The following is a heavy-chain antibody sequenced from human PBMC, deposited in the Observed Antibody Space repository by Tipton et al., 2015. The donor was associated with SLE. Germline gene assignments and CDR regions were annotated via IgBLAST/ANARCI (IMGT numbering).Heavy chain of an antibody. CDR1: GGSISSGGYY. D-gene: IGHD6-19*01. CDR3: AREVAATGAFDI. J-gene: IGHJ3*02. V-gene: IGHV4-31*03. CDR2: IFYSGST. Sequence: TLSLTCTVSGGSISSGGYYWSWIRQHPGKGLEWIGYIFYSGSTYYNPSLKSRLTISVDTSKNQFSLKLSSVTAADTAVYYCAREVAATGAFDIWGQGTMVTVSS.